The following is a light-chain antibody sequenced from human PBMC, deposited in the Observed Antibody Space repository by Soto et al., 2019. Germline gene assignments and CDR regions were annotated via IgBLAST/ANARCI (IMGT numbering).Light chain of an antibody. J-gene: IGKJ1*01. Sequence: DIKMTQSPSALSASVGDRVTITCRASQSISSWLAWYQQKPGKAPKLLIYKAASLESGVPSRFSGSGSGTEFTLTISSLQPDDFATYYCQQYNYYSRTFGQGTKV. V-gene: IGKV1-5*03. CDR3: QQYNYYSRT. CDR2: KAA. CDR1: QSISSW.